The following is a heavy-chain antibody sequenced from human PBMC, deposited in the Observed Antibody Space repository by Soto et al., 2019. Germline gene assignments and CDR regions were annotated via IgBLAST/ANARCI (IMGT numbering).Heavy chain of an antibody. J-gene: IGHJ4*02. Sequence: QVQLVESGGGVVQPGRSLRLSCAASGFTFSSYAMHWVRQAPGKGLEWVAVISYDGSNKYYADSVKGRFTISRDNSKNTLYLQMNSLRAEGTDVYYCARERGFEYSRPFDYWGQGTLVTFSS. V-gene: IGHV3-30-3*01. D-gene: IGHD6-6*01. CDR1: GFTFSSYA. CDR2: ISYDGSNK. CDR3: ARERGFEYSRPFDY.